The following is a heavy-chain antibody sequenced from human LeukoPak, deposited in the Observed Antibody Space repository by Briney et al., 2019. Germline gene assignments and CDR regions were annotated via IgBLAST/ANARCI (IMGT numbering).Heavy chain of an antibody. J-gene: IGHJ4*02. CDR1: GFTFSSYW. CDR3: ARGLAPPVGAGDY. Sequence: GGSLRLSCAASGFTFSSYWMSWVRRAPGKGLEWVANIKQDGSEKYYVDSVEGRFTISRDNAKNSLYLQMNSLRAEDTAVYYCARGLAPPVGAGDYWGQGTLVTVSS. CDR2: IKQDGSEK. D-gene: IGHD1-26*01. V-gene: IGHV3-7*01.